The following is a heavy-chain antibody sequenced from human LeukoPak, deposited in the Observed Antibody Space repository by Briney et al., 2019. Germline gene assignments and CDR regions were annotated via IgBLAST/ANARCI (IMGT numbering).Heavy chain of an antibody. CDR3: ARGGLGSWTFDS. D-gene: IGHD1-26*01. CDR1: GFIFSSYS. J-gene: IGHJ4*02. V-gene: IGHV3-48*04. CDR2: ISSSGSTI. Sequence: GGSLRLSCAASGFIFSSYSVNWVRQAPGKGLEWVSYISSSGSTIYYADSVKGRFTISRDNAKYSLHLQMDSLRAEDTAVYSCARGGLGSWTFDSWGQGTLVTVSS.